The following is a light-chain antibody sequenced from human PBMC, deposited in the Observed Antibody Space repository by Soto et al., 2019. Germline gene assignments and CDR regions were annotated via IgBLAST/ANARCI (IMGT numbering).Light chain of an antibody. V-gene: IGKV1-5*03. CDR1: QSINTW. Sequence: DIQMTQSPSTLSAFVGDRVTITCRASQSINTWLAWYQQKPGKVPKLLIYKVSTLGSGVPSRFTGSGSGTEFNLTISSLQTDDVATYYCQQYNSYWTFGQGTKVEIK. J-gene: IGKJ1*01. CDR3: QQYNSYWT. CDR2: KVS.